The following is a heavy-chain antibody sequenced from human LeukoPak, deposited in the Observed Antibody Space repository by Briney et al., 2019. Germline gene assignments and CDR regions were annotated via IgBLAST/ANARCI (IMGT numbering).Heavy chain of an antibody. J-gene: IGHJ6*02. CDR2: ISGSGGST. D-gene: IGHD6-19*01. V-gene: IGHV3-23*01. CDR1: GLTYSSYA. Sequence: GGSLRLSCAASGLTYSSYAMSWVRQAPGKGLEWVSSISGSGGSTYYADSVKGRFTISRDNSQNTLYLQMNSLRAEDTAVYYCAKDRSGGGDYYFGMDVWGPGTTVTVSS. CDR3: AKDRSGGGDYYFGMDV.